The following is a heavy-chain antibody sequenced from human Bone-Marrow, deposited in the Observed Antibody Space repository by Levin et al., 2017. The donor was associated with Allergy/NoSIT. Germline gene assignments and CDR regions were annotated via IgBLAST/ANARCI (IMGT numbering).Heavy chain of an antibody. Sequence: GGSLRLSCAASGFAFSRHTMHWVRQAPGEGLEWVASISSSGNHIFSSDLLKGRFTISRDNSQSSLYLQLRSLRAGETAVYYCARDSLGASGSWYFFDWWGQGTLVTVSS. CDR1: GFAFSRHT. D-gene: IGHD1-26*01. CDR2: ISSSGNHI. J-gene: IGHJ4*02. V-gene: IGHV3-21*06. CDR3: ARDSLGASGSWYFFDW.